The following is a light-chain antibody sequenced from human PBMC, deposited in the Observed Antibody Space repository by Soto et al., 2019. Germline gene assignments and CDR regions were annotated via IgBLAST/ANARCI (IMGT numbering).Light chain of an antibody. CDR1: SFDVGGYNY. Sequence: QSVLTQPPSASGSPGQSVTISCTGTSFDVGGYNYVSWYQQHPGKAPQVLMYEVSKRPSGVPERFSGSKSGNTAALTVSGLQAEDEADYYCSAYAGSPYLYVFGSGTKVTVL. CDR2: EVS. CDR3: SAYAGSPYLYV. V-gene: IGLV2-8*01. J-gene: IGLJ1*01.